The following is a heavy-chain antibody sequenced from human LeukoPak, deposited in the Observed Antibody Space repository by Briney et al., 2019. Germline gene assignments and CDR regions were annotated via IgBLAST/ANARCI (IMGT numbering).Heavy chain of an antibody. D-gene: IGHD2-2*01. Sequence: SVKVSCKASGGTFSSYAISWVRQAPGQGLEWMGRIIPIRGIANYAQKFQGRVTITADKSTSTAYMELSSLRSEDTAVYYCARDSCSSTSCYLDYYYGMDVWGQGTTVTVSS. CDR3: ARDSCSSTSCYLDYYYGMDV. CDR2: IIPIRGIA. V-gene: IGHV1-69*04. CDR1: GGTFSSYA. J-gene: IGHJ6*02.